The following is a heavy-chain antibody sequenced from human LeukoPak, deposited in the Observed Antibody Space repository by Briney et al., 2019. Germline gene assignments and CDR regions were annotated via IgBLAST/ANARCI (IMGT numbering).Heavy chain of an antibody. CDR2: ISSHSRTI. CDR1: ELTFSTYS. J-gene: IGHJ4*02. CDR3: ASLLRDILPFFDY. Sequence: PGGSLRLSCAASELTFSTYSMNWVRQAPGKGLEWVSYISSHSRTIYYADSVKGRFTISRDNAKNSLFLQMDSLRAEDTAVYYCASLLRDILPFFDYWGQGTLVTVSS. V-gene: IGHV3-48*01.